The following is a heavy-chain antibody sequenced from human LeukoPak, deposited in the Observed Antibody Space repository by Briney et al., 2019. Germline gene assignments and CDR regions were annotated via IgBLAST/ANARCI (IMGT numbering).Heavy chain of an antibody. CDR1: GFTFSSYS. CDR2: ISGSGDTT. Sequence: QPGGSLRLSCAASGFTFSSYSMNWVRQAPGKGLEWASGISGSGDTTYYADSVKGRFTISRDNSKNTLYLQMNSLRAEDTAVYYCAKWTGLPHRSAFDIWGQGTMVTVSS. D-gene: IGHD3/OR15-3a*01. J-gene: IGHJ3*02. V-gene: IGHV3-23*01. CDR3: AKWTGLPHRSAFDI.